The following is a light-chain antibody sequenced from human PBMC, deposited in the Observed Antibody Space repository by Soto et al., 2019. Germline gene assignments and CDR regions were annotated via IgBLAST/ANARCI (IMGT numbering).Light chain of an antibody. Sequence: QSVLTQPASVSGSPGQSITISCTGTSSDVGSYNLVSWYQQHPGKAPKLMIYEGSKRPSGVSHRFSGSNSGNTSSLTISVLQADDDAYYYCSSYARSSAYVFGPGTKLTVL. CDR2: EGS. J-gene: IGLJ1*01. CDR3: SSYARSSAYV. CDR1: SSDVGSYNL. V-gene: IGLV2-23*01.